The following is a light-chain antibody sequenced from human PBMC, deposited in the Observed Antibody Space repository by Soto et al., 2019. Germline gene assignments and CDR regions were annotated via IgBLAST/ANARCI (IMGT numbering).Light chain of an antibody. V-gene: IGLV2-8*01. CDR1: SSDVGGYNY. CDR3: SSYAGSNNYV. J-gene: IGLJ1*01. CDR2: EVS. Sequence: QSALTQPPSASGSPGQSVTISCTGTSSDVGGYNYVSWYQQHPGKAPKLMIYEVSKRPSGVPDRFSGSKSGNTASLTVSGRQGEDEADYYCSSYAGSNNYVFGTGTKLTVL.